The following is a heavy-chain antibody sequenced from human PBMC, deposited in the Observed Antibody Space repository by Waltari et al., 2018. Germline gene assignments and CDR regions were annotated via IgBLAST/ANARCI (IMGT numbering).Heavy chain of an antibody. J-gene: IGHJ2*01. CDR1: GFNFSRHG. V-gene: IGHV3-7*01. CDR2: IEGDGRET. D-gene: IGHD2-15*01. CDR3: ARGLQL. Sequence: EEQLVESGGDLVQPGGSLRLSCAASGFNFSRHGMNWVRQAPGKGLQWVAKIEGDGRETNYVDSVKGRFTSSRDNAKNSLYLQMNSLRTDDTALYYCARGLQLWGRGTLVTVSS.